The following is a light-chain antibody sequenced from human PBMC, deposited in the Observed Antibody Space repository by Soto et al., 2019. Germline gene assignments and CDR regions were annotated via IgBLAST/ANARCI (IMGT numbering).Light chain of an antibody. CDR2: EVS. CDR3: SSYAGSNNV. V-gene: IGLV2-8*01. J-gene: IGLJ1*01. CDR1: SSDVGGYDY. Sequence: QSAPTQPPSASGSPGQSVTISCTGTSSDVGGYDYVSWYQQHPGKAPKLMIYEVSKRPSGVPDRFSGSKSGNTASLTVSGLQAEDEADYDCSSYAGSNNVFGTGTKLTVL.